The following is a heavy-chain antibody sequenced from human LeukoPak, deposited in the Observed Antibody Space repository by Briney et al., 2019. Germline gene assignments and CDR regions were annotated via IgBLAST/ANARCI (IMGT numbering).Heavy chain of an antibody. CDR2: ISNNGGDT. CDR1: GFSFSSYA. J-gene: IGHJ4*02. D-gene: IGHD4-11*01. V-gene: IGHV3-64D*06. CDR3: VKGPTTVTLLGY. Sequence: GGSLRLSCSASGFSFSSYAMHWVRQAPGKGLEYVSAISNNGGDTYYADSVKGRFTISRDNSKNTLYLQMSSLRTEDTALHYCVKGPTTVTLLGYWGQGTLVTVSS.